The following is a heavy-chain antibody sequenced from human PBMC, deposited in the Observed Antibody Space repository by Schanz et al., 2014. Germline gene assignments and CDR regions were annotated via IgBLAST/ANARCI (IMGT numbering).Heavy chain of an antibody. D-gene: IGHD3-16*01. CDR2: VYFSGTT. V-gene: IGHV4-39*01. CDR3: ARHGGYYDVLNSFDI. J-gene: IGHJ5*02. Sequence: QLQLQESGPGLVKPSETLSLTCTVSGGSISSGESYWGWIRQSPEEGLQYIGSVYFSGTTAYSPSLKGRVTISVDTSKNQFSLMLTSVTAADTAVYFCARHGGYYDVLNSFDIWGQGTLVPVSS. CDR1: GGSISSGESY.